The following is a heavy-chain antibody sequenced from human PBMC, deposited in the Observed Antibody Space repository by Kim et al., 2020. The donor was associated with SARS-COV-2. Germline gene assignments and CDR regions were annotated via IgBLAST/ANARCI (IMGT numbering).Heavy chain of an antibody. CDR2: LFSGGSS. CDR1: GFTVSRTY. CDR3: ARFPGAVYIYGMDV. Sequence: GGSLRLSCTASGFTVSRTYMSWVRQAPGKGLEWVSALFSGGSSYYADSVKGRFTMSRDISKNTLHLQMNSLRADDTAVYYCARFPGAVYIYGMDVWGQGTTVTVSS. V-gene: IGHV3-53*01. J-gene: IGHJ6*02. D-gene: IGHD7-27*01.